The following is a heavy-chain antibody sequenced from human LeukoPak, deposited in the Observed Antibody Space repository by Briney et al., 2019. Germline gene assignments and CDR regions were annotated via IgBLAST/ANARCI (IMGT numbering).Heavy chain of an antibody. CDR1: GGSISSGDYY. CDR3: ARDGSYGEGYC. Sequence: SETLSLTCTVSGGSISSGDYYWSWIRQPPGKGLEWIGYIYYSGSTYYNPSLKSRVTISVDTSKNQFSLKLSSVTAADTAVYYCARDGSYGEGYCWGQGTLVTVSS. V-gene: IGHV4-30-4*01. CDR2: IYYSGST. J-gene: IGHJ4*02. D-gene: IGHD4-17*01.